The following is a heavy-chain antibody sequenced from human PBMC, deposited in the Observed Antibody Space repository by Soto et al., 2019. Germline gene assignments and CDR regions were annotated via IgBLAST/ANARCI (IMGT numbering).Heavy chain of an antibody. CDR1: GDSISISLYY. J-gene: IGHJ5*02. CDR3: ARGQTYYYDSERSYKWFDP. CDR2: IYYGGST. V-gene: IGHV4-31*03. Sequence: SETLSLTCNVSGDSISISLYYWTWIRQPPGKGLEWIGYIYYGGSTYYNPSLKSRVRISIDTSKNQFSLKLDSVTAADPAVYFCARGQTYYYDSERSYKWFDPWGQGTLVTVSS. D-gene: IGHD3-22*01.